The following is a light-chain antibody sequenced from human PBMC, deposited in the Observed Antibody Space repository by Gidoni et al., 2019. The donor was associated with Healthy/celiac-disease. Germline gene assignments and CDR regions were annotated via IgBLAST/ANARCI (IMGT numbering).Light chain of an antibody. J-gene: IGLJ2*01. V-gene: IGLV2-14*01. Sequence: QSAMTQPASVSGSPGQSITIPCTGTSSDAGGYNYVSWYQQHPGKAPKLLIYEVSNRPAGVSTRFSGSKSGNTASLTISGPQAEDEADYYCSSYTSSTTLVFGGGTKLTVL. CDR2: EVS. CDR3: SSYTSSTTLV. CDR1: SSDAGGYNY.